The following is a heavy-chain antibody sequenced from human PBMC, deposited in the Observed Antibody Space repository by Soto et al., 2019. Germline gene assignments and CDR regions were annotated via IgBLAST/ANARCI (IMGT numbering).Heavy chain of an antibody. CDR2: ISYDGSNK. Sequence: QVQLVESGGGVVQPGRSLRLSCAASGFTFSSYAMHWVRQAPGKRLEWVAVISYDGSNKYYADSVKGRFTISRDNSKNTLYLQMNSLRAEDTAVYYCARENYYYGMDVWGQGTTVTVSS. CDR1: GFTFSSYA. V-gene: IGHV3-30-3*01. J-gene: IGHJ6*02. CDR3: ARENYYYGMDV.